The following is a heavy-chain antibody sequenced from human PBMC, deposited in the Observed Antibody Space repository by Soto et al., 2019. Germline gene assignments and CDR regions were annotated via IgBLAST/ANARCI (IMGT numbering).Heavy chain of an antibody. V-gene: IGHV3-48*02. D-gene: IGHD1-1*01. J-gene: IGHJ4*02. CDR3: ARDLRYAVNY. CDR2: IRIDSNHI. CDR1: GFIFTSSS. Sequence: EVQLVESGGGLVQPGGSLRLSCAASGFIFTSSSMNWVRQAPGKGLEWLSYIRIDSNHIGYADSVRGRFTISRDIAKNSLYIPVYSRRDEDTAVYYCARDLRYAVNYGGQGTLVTVSS.